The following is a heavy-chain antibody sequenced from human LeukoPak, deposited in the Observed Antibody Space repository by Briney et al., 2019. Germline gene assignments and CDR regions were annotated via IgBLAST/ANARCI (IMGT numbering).Heavy chain of an antibody. Sequence: GASVKVSCKASGYTFTSYDINWVRQATGQGLEWMGWMNPNSGNTGYAQKFQGRVTMTRNTSISTAYMELSSLRSEDTAVYYCARVGAYGDYDWFDPWGQGTLVTVSS. J-gene: IGHJ5*02. CDR1: GYTFTSYD. V-gene: IGHV1-8*01. CDR3: ARVGAYGDYDWFDP. CDR2: MNPNSGNT. D-gene: IGHD4-17*01.